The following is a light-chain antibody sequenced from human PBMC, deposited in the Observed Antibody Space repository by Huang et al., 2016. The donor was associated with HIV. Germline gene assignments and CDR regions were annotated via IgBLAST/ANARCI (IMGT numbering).Light chain of an antibody. Sequence: DIVMTQSPDSLAVALGERVTINCKSSQTFLYSSNNETYLAWYQQRPRQPPMLLIHGASARESGVPERFSGSGSETDFTLTISGLQAEDVAVYYCQQYYSTPTFGGGTKVEI. CDR1: QTFLYSSNNETY. J-gene: IGKJ4*01. CDR2: GAS. V-gene: IGKV4-1*01. CDR3: QQYYSTPT.